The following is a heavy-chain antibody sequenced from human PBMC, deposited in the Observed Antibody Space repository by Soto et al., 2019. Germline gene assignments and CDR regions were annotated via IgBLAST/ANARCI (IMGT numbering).Heavy chain of an antibody. Sequence: SETLSLTCAVSGGSISSSNWWSWVRQPPGKGLEWIGEIYHSGSTNYNPSLKSRVTISVDTSKNQFSLKLRSVTAADTAVYYCVRGEFTNWFDPWGQGALVTVSS. CDR3: VRGEFTNWFDP. CDR1: GGSISSSNW. CDR2: IYHSGST. V-gene: IGHV4-4*02. D-gene: IGHD3-10*01. J-gene: IGHJ5*02.